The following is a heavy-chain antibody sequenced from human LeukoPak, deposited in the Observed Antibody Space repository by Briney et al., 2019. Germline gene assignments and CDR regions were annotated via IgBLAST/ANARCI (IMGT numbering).Heavy chain of an antibody. CDR3: AKAGDLSTFAYYFDY. CDR2: ISGSAGST. J-gene: IGHJ4*02. CDR1: GFTFSSER. D-gene: IGHD2/OR15-2a*01. Sequence: PGGSLRLSCAASGFTFSSERLNWVRQAPGKGVEWVSGISGSAGSTYYADSVKGRFTISRDNSKNTVYLQMNSLRAEDTAVYYCAKAGDLSTFAYYFDYWGQGSLVTVSS. V-gene: IGHV3-23*01.